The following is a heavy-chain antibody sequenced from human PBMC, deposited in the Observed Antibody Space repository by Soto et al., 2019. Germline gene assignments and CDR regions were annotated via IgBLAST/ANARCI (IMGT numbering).Heavy chain of an antibody. Sequence: QVQLVQSGAEVKKPGASVKVSCKASGYTFTSYYMHWVRQAPGQGLEWMGIINPSGGSTSYAQKFQGRVTMTMDTSTSTVYMELSSLRSEDTAVYYCALGHRVVDYFDYWGQGTLVTVSS. D-gene: IGHD2-15*01. CDR3: ALGHRVVDYFDY. V-gene: IGHV1-46*01. J-gene: IGHJ4*02. CDR1: GYTFTSYY. CDR2: INPSGGST.